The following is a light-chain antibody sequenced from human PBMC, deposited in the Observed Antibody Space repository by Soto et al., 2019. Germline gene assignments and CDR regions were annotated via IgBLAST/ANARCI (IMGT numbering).Light chain of an antibody. J-gene: IGKJ4*01. CDR2: VAS. CDR1: QSVRSN. Sequence: EIVMTQSPATLSVSLGERATLSCRASQSVRSNLAWYQQKPGQTPKLLIYVASTRATGIPARFSGSGSGTEFTLTISSLQSEDFAVYYCQQYNVWPLSFGGGTKVEFK. V-gene: IGKV3-15*01. CDR3: QQYNVWPLS.